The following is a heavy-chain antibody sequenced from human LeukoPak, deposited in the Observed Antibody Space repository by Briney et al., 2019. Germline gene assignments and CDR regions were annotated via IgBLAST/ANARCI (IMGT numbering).Heavy chain of an antibody. CDR2: IRYDGSND. D-gene: IGHD6-6*01. Sequence: GGSLRLSCAASGFTFSSYGMHWVRQAPGKGLEWVAFIRYDGSNDYYADSVKGRFTISRDNSKNTLYLRMNSLRAEDTAVYYCAKDAEYSSSSGNYWGQGTLVTVSS. CDR3: AKDAEYSSSSGNY. V-gene: IGHV3-30*02. CDR1: GFTFSSYG. J-gene: IGHJ4*02.